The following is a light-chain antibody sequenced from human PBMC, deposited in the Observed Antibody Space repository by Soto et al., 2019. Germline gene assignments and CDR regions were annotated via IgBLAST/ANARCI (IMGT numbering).Light chain of an antibody. J-gene: IGKJ4*01. CDR1: QNVNNN. CDR2: GAS. CDR3: QQYQACPLA. V-gene: IGKV3-15*01. Sequence: EILVTQSPATLSVSPGVRATLSCRANQNVNNNSAWYQQFPGQAPRPLIYGASTRATTIPARFSGSGSGTDFTLTISSLQSGDVAVYYCQQYQACPLAFGGGTKVEIK.